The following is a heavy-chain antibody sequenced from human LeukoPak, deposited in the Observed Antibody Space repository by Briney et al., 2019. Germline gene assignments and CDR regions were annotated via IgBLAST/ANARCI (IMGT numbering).Heavy chain of an antibody. CDR2: MNPNSGNT. CDR1: GYTFTCYD. J-gene: IGHJ4*02. D-gene: IGHD3-10*01. Sequence: ASVKVSCKASGYTFTCYDVHWVRQATGQGLEWMGWMNPNSGNTGYAQKFQGRVTMTRDTSISTAYMELNSLRSEDTAVYYCARLVVRGTTGDGGDYWGQGTLVTVSS. CDR3: ARLVVRGTTGDGGDY. V-gene: IGHV1-8*01.